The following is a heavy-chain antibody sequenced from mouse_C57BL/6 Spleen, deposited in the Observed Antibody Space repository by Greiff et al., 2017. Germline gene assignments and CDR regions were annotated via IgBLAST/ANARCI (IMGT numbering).Heavy chain of an antibody. J-gene: IGHJ4*01. CDR2: IWSGGST. Sequence: VQRVESGPGLVQPSQSLSITCTVSGFSLTSYGVHWVRQSPGKGLEWLGVIWSGGSTDYNAAFISRLSISKDNSKSQVFFKMNSLQDDDTAIYYCARFITTVVAGRVAMDYWGQGTSVTVSS. D-gene: IGHD1-1*01. CDR1: GFSLTSYG. CDR3: ARFITTVVAGRVAMDY. V-gene: IGHV2-2*01.